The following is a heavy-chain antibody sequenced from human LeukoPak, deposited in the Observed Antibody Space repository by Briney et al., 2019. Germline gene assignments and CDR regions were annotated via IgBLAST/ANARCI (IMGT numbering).Heavy chain of an antibody. CDR2: INHSGST. V-gene: IGHV4-34*01. Sequence: SETLSLTCAVYGGSFSGYYWSWIRQPPGKGLEWIGEINHSGSTNYNPSLKSRVTISVDTSKNQFSLKLSSVTAADTAVYYCARRKGYDYVWGSYRWDYWGQGTLVTVSS. J-gene: IGHJ4*02. CDR3: ARRKGYDYVWGSYRWDY. CDR1: GGSFSGYY. D-gene: IGHD3-16*02.